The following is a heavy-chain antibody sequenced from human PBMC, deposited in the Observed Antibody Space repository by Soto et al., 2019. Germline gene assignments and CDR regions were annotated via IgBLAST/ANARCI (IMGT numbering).Heavy chain of an antibody. D-gene: IGHD3-10*01. CDR3: ATRGELGVPDWYFAL. J-gene: IGHJ2*01. Sequence: QVQLVESGGGVVQPGRSLRLSCAASGFTFSSYGLHWVRQAPGKGLEWVAVIWYDGSNKYYADSVKGGFTISRDKSKNMLDLQMNSLSAEDTAVYYCATRGELGVPDWYFALWGRGTLVTVSS. CDR2: IWYDGSNK. CDR1: GFTFSSYG. V-gene: IGHV3-33*01.